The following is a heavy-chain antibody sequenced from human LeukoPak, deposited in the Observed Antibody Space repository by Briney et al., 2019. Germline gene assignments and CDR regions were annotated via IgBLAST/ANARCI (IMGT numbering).Heavy chain of an antibody. J-gene: IGHJ6*02. CDR2: ISYDGSNK. D-gene: IGHD5-18*01. CDR3: AKITHTARPDYYYCGMDV. CDR1: GFTFSSYG. Sequence: PGGSLRLSCAASGFTFSSYGMHWVRQAPGKGLEWVAVISYDGSNKYYADSVKGRFTISRDNSKNTLYLQMNSLRAEDTAVYYCAKITHTARPDYYYCGMDVWGQGTTVTVSS. V-gene: IGHV3-30*18.